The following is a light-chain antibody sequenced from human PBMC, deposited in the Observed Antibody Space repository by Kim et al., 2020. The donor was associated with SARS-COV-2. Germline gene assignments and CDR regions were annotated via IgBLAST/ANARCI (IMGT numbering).Light chain of an antibody. J-gene: IGKJ2*01. CDR2: AAS. V-gene: IGKV1-39*01. Sequence: SASVGDRVTITCRASQRINSYLNWYQQKPGKAPKLLIFAASSLQSGVPSRFSGSGSGTDFTLTISSLQPEDFATYYCQQSYSSPRTFGQGPKLEI. CDR1: QRINSY. CDR3: QQSYSSPRT.